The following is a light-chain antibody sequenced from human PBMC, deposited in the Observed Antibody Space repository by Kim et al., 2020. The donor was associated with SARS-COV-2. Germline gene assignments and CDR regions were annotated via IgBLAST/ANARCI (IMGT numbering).Light chain of an antibody. J-gene: IGKJ2*01. CDR2: TAS. CDR1: QSISNW. Sequence: SASVRDRVTITCRASQSISNWLAWYQQKPGKAPKLLIYTASSLKSGVPARFSDSGSGTKFTLTISNLQPDDFATYYCIQYKSSPYTFGQETKLEI. CDR3: IQYKSSPYT. V-gene: IGKV1-5*03.